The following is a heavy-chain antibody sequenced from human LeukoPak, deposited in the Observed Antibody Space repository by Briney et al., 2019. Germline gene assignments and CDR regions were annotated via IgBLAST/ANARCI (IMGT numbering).Heavy chain of an antibody. D-gene: IGHD3-22*01. J-gene: IGHJ4*02. CDR3: AKDMSSGYYRYYFDY. Sequence: GGSLRLSCAASGFTFSSYAMSGVRQAPGKGLEWVSAISGSGGSTYYADSVKGRFTISRDNSKNTLYLQMNSLRAEDTAAYYCAKDMSSGYYRYYFDYWGQGTLVTVSS. CDR2: ISGSGGST. V-gene: IGHV3-23*01. CDR1: GFTFSSYA.